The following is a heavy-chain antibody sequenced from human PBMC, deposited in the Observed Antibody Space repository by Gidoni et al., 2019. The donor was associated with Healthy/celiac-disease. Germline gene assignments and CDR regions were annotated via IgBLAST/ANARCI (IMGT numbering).Heavy chain of an antibody. CDR3: TTSITGTTSDY. CDR2: IKSKTNGGTT. Sequence: EVQLVESGGGLVTTGGLLLASCAASGFTFSNAWMSWVRQAPGKGLEWVGRIKSKTNGGTTDYAAPVKGRFTISRDDSKNTLYLQMNSLKTEDTAVYYCTTSITGTTSDYWGQGTLVTVSS. CDR1: GFTFSNAW. D-gene: IGHD1-7*01. V-gene: IGHV3-15*01. J-gene: IGHJ4*02.